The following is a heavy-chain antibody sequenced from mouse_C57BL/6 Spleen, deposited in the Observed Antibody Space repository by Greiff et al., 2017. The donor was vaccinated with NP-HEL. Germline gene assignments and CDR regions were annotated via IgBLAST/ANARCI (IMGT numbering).Heavy chain of an antibody. V-gene: IGHV2-2*01. CDR1: GFSLTSYG. CDR3: ARNAGLRRGDYFDY. CDR2: IWSGGST. Sequence: QVQLKESGPGLVQPSQSLSITCTVSGFSLTSYGVHWVRQSPGKGLEWLGVIWSGGSTDYNAAFISRLSISKDNSKSQVFFKMNSLQADDTAIYYCARNAGLRRGDYFDYWGQGTTLTVSS. D-gene: IGHD2-4*01. J-gene: IGHJ2*01.